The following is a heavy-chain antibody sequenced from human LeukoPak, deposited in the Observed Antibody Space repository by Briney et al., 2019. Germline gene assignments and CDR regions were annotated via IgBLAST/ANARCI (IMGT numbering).Heavy chain of an antibody. D-gene: IGHD3-22*01. CDR2: IVVGSSNT. CDR1: GFTFTSSA. V-gene: IGHV1-58*01. J-gene: IGHJ5*02. CDR3: AADPRADYYDSSGYYYGGDNWFDP. Sequence: SVKVSCKASGFTFTSSAVEWVRQARGQRLEWIGWIVVGSSNTNYAQKFQERVTITRDMSTSTAYMELSSLRSEDTAVYYCAADPRADYYDSSGYYYGGDNWFDPWGQGTLVTVSS.